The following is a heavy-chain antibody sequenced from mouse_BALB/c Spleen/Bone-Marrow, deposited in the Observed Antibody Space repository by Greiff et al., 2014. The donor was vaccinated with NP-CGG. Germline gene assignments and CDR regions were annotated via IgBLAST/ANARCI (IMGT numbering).Heavy chain of an antibody. V-gene: IGHV4-1*02. CDR3: ALLGNYGYFDV. D-gene: IGHD2-1*01. CDR2: INPDSSTI. J-gene: IGHJ1*01. CDR1: GFDFSRYW. Sequence: VQLQQSGGGLVQPGGSLKLSCAASGFDFSRYWMSWVRQAPGKGLEWIGEINPDSSTINYTPSLKDKFIIPRDNAKNTLYLQMSKVRSEDTALYYCALLGNYGYFDVWGAGTTVTVSS.